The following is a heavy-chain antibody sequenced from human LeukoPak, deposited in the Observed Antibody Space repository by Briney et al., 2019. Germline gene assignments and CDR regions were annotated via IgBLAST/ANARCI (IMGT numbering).Heavy chain of an antibody. Sequence: ASVKVSCKASGYTFTSYDINWVRQATGQGLEWMGWMNPNSGNTGYAQKFQGRVTMTRNTSISTAYMELGSLRSEDTAVYYCAREGSIAARRYYYYYMDVWGKGTTVTVSS. CDR1: GYTFTSYD. J-gene: IGHJ6*03. V-gene: IGHV1-8*01. D-gene: IGHD6-6*01. CDR3: AREGSIAARRYYYYYMDV. CDR2: MNPNSGNT.